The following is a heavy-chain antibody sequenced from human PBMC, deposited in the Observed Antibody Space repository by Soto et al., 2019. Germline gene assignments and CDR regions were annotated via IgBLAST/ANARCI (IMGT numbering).Heavy chain of an antibody. CDR1: GFTFSIYA. V-gene: IGHV3-23*01. Sequence: HPWGCMRLSCAASGFTFSIYAITWVLQAPGKGLESVSGISSSGSTTYYADSVKGRFTISRDSSKNTLYLQMNSLRAEDTAVYYCARDLFPMTTVNWGQGTLVTVSS. CDR3: ARDLFPMTTVN. J-gene: IGHJ4*02. D-gene: IGHD4-17*01. CDR2: ISSSGSTT.